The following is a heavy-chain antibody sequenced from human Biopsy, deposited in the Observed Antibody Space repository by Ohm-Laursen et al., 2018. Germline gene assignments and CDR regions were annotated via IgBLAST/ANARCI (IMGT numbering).Heavy chain of an antibody. D-gene: IGHD3-3*01. J-gene: IGHJ5*01. V-gene: IGHV4-59*13. CDR3: ARDRGGFLGWFDF. CDR1: SESIDTYY. Sequence: SLSLTCTVSSESIDTYYWTWMRHPPGKGLVWVVSVYYSGTTNKYPSLKRRVNISVDTTKRQFYLELSSVTESGTAIYYWARDRGGFLGWFDFWGQGTLVTVSS. CDR2: VYYSGTT.